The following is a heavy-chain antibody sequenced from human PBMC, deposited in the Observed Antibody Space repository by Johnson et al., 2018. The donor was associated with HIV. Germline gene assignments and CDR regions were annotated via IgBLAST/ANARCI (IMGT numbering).Heavy chain of an antibody. Sequence: QVQLVESGGGVVQPERSLRLSCAASGFTFRSYAMHWVRQAPGQGLEWVAVISYDGSNKYYADSVKGRFTISRDNSKNTLYLQMNSLRAEDTAVYYCARALTTDAFDIWGQGTMVTVSS. D-gene: IGHD4-17*01. V-gene: IGHV3-30-3*01. J-gene: IGHJ3*02. CDR2: ISYDGSNK. CDR3: ARALTTDAFDI. CDR1: GFTFRSYA.